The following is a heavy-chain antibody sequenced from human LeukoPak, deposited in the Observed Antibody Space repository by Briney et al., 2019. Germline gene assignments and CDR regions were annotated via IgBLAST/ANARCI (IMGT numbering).Heavy chain of an antibody. CDR1: GFTFSNYA. Sequence: TGGSLRLSCAASGFTFSNYAMSWVRQAPGKGLEWVSAIRGSGGNTYYADSVKGRSTISRDNSKNTLYLHMNSLRAEDTAVYYCAKDVSSGSYDYWGQGTLVTVSS. CDR2: IRGSGGNT. CDR3: AKDVSSGSYDY. D-gene: IGHD1-26*01. J-gene: IGHJ4*02. V-gene: IGHV3-23*01.